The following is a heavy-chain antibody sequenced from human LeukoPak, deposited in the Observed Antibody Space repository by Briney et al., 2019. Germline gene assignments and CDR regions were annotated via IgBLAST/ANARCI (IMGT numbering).Heavy chain of an antibody. Sequence: GGSLRLSCAASGFTFSSYEMNWVRQAPGKGLEWVSYISSSGSTIYYADSVKGRFTISRDNADNSLYLQMNSLRAEDTAVYYCAKVGPSLVRGLIRGGARYYYNYMDVWGKGTTVTISS. V-gene: IGHV3-48*03. CDR2: ISSSGSTI. D-gene: IGHD3-10*01. CDR1: GFTFSSYE. J-gene: IGHJ6*03. CDR3: AKVGPSLVRGLIRGGARYYYNYMDV.